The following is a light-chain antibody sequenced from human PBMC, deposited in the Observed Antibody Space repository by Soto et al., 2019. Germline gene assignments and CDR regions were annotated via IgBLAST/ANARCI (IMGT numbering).Light chain of an antibody. J-gene: IGLJ1*01. V-gene: IGLV2-14*01. CDR2: EVS. CDR1: SSDVGGYNY. Sequence: QSALTQPASVSGSPGQSITISCSGTSSDVGGYNYVSWYQQHPGKAPKLMIYEVSNRPSGVSNRFSGSKSGNTASLTISGLQADDEADYYCCSFVGGFTFVFGTGTKVTLL. CDR3: CSFVGGFTFV.